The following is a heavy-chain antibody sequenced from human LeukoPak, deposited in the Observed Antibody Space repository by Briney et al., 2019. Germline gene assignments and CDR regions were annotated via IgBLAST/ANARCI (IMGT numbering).Heavy chain of an antibody. Sequence: GGSLRLSCAASGFTFSTYAMSWVRQAAGKGLEWVSLISGSGGGTYYADSVKGRFTISRDNSKNTLYLQLNSLRVEDTAVYCAKNRGAGSHYYYHMNVWGEGTTVTVSS. CDR2: ISGSGGGT. J-gene: IGHJ6*03. CDR1: GFTFSTYA. CDR3: AKNRGAGSHYYYHMNV. V-gene: IGHV3-23*01. D-gene: IGHD1-26*01.